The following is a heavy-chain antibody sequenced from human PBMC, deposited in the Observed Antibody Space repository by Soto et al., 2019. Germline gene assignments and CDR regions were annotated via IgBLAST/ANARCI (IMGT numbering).Heavy chain of an antibody. V-gene: IGHV3-23*01. J-gene: IGHJ5*01. CDR2: ISGSGGNT. Sequence: EVQLLESGGGLAQPGGSLRLSCATSGFPFISYAMSWVRQAPGRGLEWVSTISGSGGNTYYADAAKGRFTITSDSSKNTVYLQMNSLRVDDTGTYYCAKDPRSGWYNLGWFDSWGQGTLVTVSS. D-gene: IGHD6-19*01. CDR1: GFPFISYA. CDR3: AKDPRSGWYNLGWFDS.